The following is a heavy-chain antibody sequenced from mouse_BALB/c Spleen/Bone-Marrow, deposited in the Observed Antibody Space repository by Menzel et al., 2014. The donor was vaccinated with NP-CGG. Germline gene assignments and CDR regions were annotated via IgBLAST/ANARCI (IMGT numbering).Heavy chain of an antibody. CDR2: IRNKANGYTT. D-gene: IGHD3-1*01. CDR3: ARDRAARATGYYFDY. V-gene: IGHV7-3*02. CDR1: GFTFTDYY. J-gene: IGHJ2*01. Sequence: EVKLMESGGGLVQPGGSLRLSCATSGFTFTDYYMSWVRQPPGKALEWLGFIRNKANGYTTEYSASVKGRFSISRDNSQSILYLQMNTLRAEDSATYYCARDRAARATGYYFDYWGQGTTLTVSS.